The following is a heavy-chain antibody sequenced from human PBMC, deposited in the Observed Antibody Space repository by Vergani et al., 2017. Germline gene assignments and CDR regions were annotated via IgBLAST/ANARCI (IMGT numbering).Heavy chain of an antibody. CDR1: GFTFSSYS. CDR2: ISSSSSYI. J-gene: IGHJ4*02. V-gene: IGHV3-21*01. Sequence: EVQLVESGGGLVKPGGSLRLSCAASGFTFSSYSMNWVRQAPGKGLEWVSSISSSSSYIYYADSVKGRFTISRDNAKNSLYLQMNSLRAEDTAVYYCARDRRVREVNEYWDQGTLVTVSS. CDR3: ARDRRVREVNEY. D-gene: IGHD3-10*01.